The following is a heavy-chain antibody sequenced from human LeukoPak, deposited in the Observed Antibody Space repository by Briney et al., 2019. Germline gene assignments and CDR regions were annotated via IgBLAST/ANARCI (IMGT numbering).Heavy chain of an antibody. D-gene: IGHD3-16*02. CDR3: ARERLRLGELSSHAFDI. V-gene: IGHV3-53*01. Sequence: SGGSLRLSCAASGFTISSNYMSWVRQAPGKGLEWVSVIYSGGSTYYADSVKGRFTISRDNSKNTLYLQMNSLRAEDTAVYYCARERLRLGELSSHAFDIWGQGTMVTVSS. CDR2: IYSGGST. J-gene: IGHJ3*02. CDR1: GFTISSNY.